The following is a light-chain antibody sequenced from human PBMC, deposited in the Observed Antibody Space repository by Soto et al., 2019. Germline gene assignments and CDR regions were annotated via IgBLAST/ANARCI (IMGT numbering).Light chain of an antibody. CDR2: GAS. J-gene: IGKJ5*01. CDR1: QSVTTI. CDR3: QQYGTSEII. Sequence: IFVTQSQGTLSLSPGERFTLSCRASQSVTTILAWYQHKPGQAPRLLMSGASSRASGVPVRFSGSGSGTDFTLTISRLEPEDFAVFFCQQYGTSEIIFGRGTRLEIK. V-gene: IGKV3-20*01.